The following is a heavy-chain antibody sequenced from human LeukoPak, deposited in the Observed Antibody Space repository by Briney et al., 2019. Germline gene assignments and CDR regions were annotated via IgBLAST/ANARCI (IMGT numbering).Heavy chain of an antibody. CDR2: MNQDGSEK. CDR3: ATYTHWVAGDV. V-gene: IGHV3-7*01. J-gene: IGHJ6*02. Sequence: GGFLRLSGVGSGFTFSDSWMSWVRQAPGKGPEWVANMNQDGSEKAYVDSVKGRFTISRDNARNSLYLQMGSLRAEDTAVYYCATYTHWVAGDVWGQGTTVTVSS. D-gene: IGHD3-16*01. CDR1: GFTFSDSW.